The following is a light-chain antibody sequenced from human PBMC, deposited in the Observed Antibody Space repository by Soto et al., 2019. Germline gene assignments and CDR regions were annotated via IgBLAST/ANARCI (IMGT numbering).Light chain of an antibody. CDR2: GAS. V-gene: IGKV3-20*01. J-gene: IGKJ3*01. Sequence: EIVLTPSPGTLSLSPGERATLSCRASQSVRSSYLGWYKQKPGQAPRLLIYGASNRATGIPARLSGSGYGKDGTLNISRMEPEEGAVDYCKQKDRYPFTFGPGTKVDIK. CDR1: QSVRSSY. CDR3: KQKDRYPFT.